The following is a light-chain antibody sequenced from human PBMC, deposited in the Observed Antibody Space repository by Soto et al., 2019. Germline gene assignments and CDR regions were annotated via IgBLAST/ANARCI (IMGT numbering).Light chain of an antibody. CDR2: DAS. V-gene: IGKV3-15*01. CDR3: QQYNNWPPT. J-gene: IGKJ5*01. CDR1: QSVNSR. Sequence: EIVMTQSPATLSVSPGERATLSCRASQSVNSRLAWYQQKPGQTPRLLIYDASTRATGIPTRFSGSGSGTDFTLTISSLQSEDFAVYYCQQYNNWPPTFGQGTRLEIK.